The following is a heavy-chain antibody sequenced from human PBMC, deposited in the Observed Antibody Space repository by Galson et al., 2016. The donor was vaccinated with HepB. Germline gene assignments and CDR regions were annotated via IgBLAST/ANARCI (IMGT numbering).Heavy chain of an antibody. CDR2: ISYDGNNK. V-gene: IGHV3-30*18. CDR1: GFTFSSYK. CDR3: AKDLWGGLVSDY. D-gene: IGHD3-3*01. J-gene: IGHJ4*02. Sequence: SLRLSCAASGFTFSSYKMHWVRQAPGKGLEWVAVISYDGNNKYYADSVKGRFTISRDNSNNTLYLQMNSLRAEDTAVYYCAKDLWGGLVSDYWGQGTLVTVSS.